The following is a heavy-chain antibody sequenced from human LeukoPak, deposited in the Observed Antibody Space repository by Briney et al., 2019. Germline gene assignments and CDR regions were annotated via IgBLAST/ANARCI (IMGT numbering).Heavy chain of an antibody. V-gene: IGHV1-69*13. CDR1: GGTFSSYA. Sequence: SVWVSCKASGGTFSSYAISWVRQAPGQGLEWMGGIIPILGTANYAQKFQGRVTITADESTSTAYMELSSLRSEDTAVYYCARVPSSSWQDIDYWGQGTVVSVSS. CDR3: ARVPSSSWQDIDY. CDR2: IIPILGTA. D-gene: IGHD6-13*01. J-gene: IGHJ4*02.